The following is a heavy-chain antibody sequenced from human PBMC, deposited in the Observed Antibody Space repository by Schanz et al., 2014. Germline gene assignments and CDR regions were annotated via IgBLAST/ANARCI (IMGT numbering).Heavy chain of an antibody. CDR1: GFTFSSYL. V-gene: IGHV3-23*04. Sequence: EVQLVESGGGLVQPGGSLTLSCAASGFTFSSYLMSWVRQAPGKGLEWVSGIGGSGGSTDYTDSLKGRFTISRDNAKNSLYLQMNSLRAEDTAMYYCARVLRGVLPATLGDAFDIWGQGTMVTISS. CDR3: ARVLRGVLPATLGDAFDI. D-gene: IGHD2-15*01. CDR2: IGGSGGST. J-gene: IGHJ3*02.